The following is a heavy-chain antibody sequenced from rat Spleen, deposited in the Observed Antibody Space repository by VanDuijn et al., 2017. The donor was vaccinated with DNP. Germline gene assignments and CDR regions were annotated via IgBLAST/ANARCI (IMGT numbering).Heavy chain of an antibody. CDR1: GSTFSDYY. Sequence: EVRLVESGGGLVQPGRSLKLSCAASGSTFSDYYMVWVRQAPKKGLECVATILYDGSRTYYPDSVKGRFTVSRDNAKSSLYLQMNSLKSEDTATYYCARALWVSWYFDIWGPGTMVTVSS. CDR2: ILYDGSRT. D-gene: IGHD1-7*01. V-gene: IGHV5-7*01. CDR3: ARALWVSWYFDI. J-gene: IGHJ1*01.